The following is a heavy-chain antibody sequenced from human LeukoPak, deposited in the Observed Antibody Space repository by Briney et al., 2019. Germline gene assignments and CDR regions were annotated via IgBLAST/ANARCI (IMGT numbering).Heavy chain of an antibody. CDR3: ARDGRGILGATTLLQ. Sequence: ASVKVSCKASGYTFTGYYMHWVRQAPGQGLEWMGWINPNSGGSNSAQKFQGRVTMTRDTSIGTAYMELSRLRSDDTAVYYCARDGRGILGATTLLQWGQGALVTVSS. CDR1: GYTFTGYY. V-gene: IGHV1-2*02. D-gene: IGHD1-26*01. CDR2: INPNSGGS. J-gene: IGHJ4*02.